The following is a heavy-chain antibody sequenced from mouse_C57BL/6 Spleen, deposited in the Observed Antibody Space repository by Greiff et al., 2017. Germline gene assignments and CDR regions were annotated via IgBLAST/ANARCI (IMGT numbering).Heavy chain of an antibody. CDR1: GYTFTSYW. J-gene: IGHJ2*01. D-gene: IGHD1-1*01. Sequence: VQLQQPGAELVMPGASVKLSCTASGYTFTSYWMHWVKQRPGQGLEWIGEIDPSDSYTNYNQKFKGKSTLTVDKYSCTAYMQLSSLTSDDSAVYYCARAYYYGSSFYYFDYWGQGTTLTVSS. CDR3: ARAYYYGSSFYYFDY. V-gene: IGHV1-69*01. CDR2: IDPSDSYT.